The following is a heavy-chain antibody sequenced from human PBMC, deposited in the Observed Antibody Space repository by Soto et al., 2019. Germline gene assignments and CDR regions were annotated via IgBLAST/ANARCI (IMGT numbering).Heavy chain of an antibody. J-gene: IGHJ4*02. CDR1: GFSFSSYA. CDR2: ISARGGSS. D-gene: IGHD4-4*01. CDR3: AKGSIEYSASVDN. Sequence: DVQLLESGGGLVQPGGSLRLSCAASGFSFSSYAMVWVRQAPGKGLEWVSVISARGGSSYFADSVKGRFTISRDNSKNVLSREMNSLRAADTAIYFCAKGSIEYSASVDNWGQGTLVLVSS. V-gene: IGHV3-23*01.